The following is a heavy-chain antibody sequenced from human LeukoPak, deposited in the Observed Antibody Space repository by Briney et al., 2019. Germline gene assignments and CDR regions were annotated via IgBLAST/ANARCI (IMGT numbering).Heavy chain of an antibody. V-gene: IGHV4-34*01. D-gene: IGHD2-15*01. J-gene: IGHJ6*02. Sequence: PSETLSLTCAVYGGSFSGYYWSWIRQPPGKGLEWIGEINHSGSTNYNPSLKSRVTISVDTSKNQFSLKLSSVTAADTAVYYCARDEYCSGGSCFEKGMDVWGQGTTVTVSS. CDR1: GGSFSGYY. CDR3: ARDEYCSGGSCFEKGMDV. CDR2: INHSGST.